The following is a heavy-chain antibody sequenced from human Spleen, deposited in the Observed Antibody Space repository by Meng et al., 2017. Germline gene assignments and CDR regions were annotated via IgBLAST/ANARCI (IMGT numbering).Heavy chain of an antibody. D-gene: IGHD1-26*01. CDR1: GYSFPSTW. V-gene: IGHV5-51*01. Sequence: KVSCKGSGYSFPSTWIGWVRQMPGKGMEWMGIIYPADSETRYSPSFQGQVTISADMSISTAYLQWSSLKASDTAMYYCARRGAAGSYLFDYWGQGTLVTVSS. CDR3: ARRGAAGSYLFDY. CDR2: IYPADSET. J-gene: IGHJ4*02.